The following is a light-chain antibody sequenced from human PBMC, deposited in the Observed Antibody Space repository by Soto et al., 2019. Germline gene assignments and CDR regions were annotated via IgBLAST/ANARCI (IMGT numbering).Light chain of an antibody. V-gene: IGLV1-44*01. J-gene: IGLJ1*01. CDR3: AAWDDSLNGFV. CDR1: GSNIGTNV. Sequence: QSVLTQPPSASGTPGQRIPISCAGSGSNIGTNVVSWYQQVPGTAPRLLIYGHHQRPSGVSDRFSDSKSGTSASLAISGLQAEDEADYYCAAWDDSLNGFVLGTGTKLTVL. CDR2: GHH.